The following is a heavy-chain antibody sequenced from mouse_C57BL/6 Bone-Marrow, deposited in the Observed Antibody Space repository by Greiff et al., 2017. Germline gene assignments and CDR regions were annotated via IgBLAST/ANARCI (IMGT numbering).Heavy chain of an antibody. V-gene: IGHV3-6*01. D-gene: IGHD1-1*01. CDR2: ISYDGSN. CDR1: GYSITSGYY. J-gene: IGHJ3*01. Sequence: EVKLEESGPGLVKPSQSLSLTCSVTGYSITSGYYWNWIRQFPGNKLEWMGYISYDGSNNYNPSLKNRISITRDTSKNQFFLRLNSVTTEDTATYYCAKGWDGSGTYWGQGTLVTVSA. CDR3: AKGWDGSGTY.